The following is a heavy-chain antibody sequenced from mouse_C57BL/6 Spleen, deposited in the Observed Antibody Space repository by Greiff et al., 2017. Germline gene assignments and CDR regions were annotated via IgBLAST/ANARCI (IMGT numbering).Heavy chain of an antibody. CDR2: ISYDGSN. J-gene: IGHJ1*03. D-gene: IGHD2-4*01. Sequence: VQLQQSGPGLVKPSQSLSLTCSVTGYSITSGYYWNWIRQFPGNKLEWMGYISYDGSNNYNPSLKNRISITRDTSKNQFFLKLNSVTTEDTATYYCARIYYDYDIVWGTGTTVTVSS. CDR1: GYSITSGYY. V-gene: IGHV3-6*01. CDR3: ARIYYDYDIV.